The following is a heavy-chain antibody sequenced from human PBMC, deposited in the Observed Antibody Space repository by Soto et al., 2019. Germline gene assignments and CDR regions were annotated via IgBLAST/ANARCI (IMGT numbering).Heavy chain of an antibody. D-gene: IGHD3-16*02. Sequence: SETLSLTCTVSGGSISSYYWSWIRQPPGKGLEWIGYIYYSGSTNYNPSLKSRVTISVDTSKNQFSLKLSSVTAADTAVYYCARHTTYYDYIWGSYRYPFDYWGQGTLVPVSS. CDR2: IYYSGST. CDR1: GGSISSYY. V-gene: IGHV4-59*08. J-gene: IGHJ4*02. CDR3: ARHTTYYDYIWGSYRYPFDY.